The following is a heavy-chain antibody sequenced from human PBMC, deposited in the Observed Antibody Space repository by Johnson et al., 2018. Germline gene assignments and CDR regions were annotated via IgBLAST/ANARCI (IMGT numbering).Heavy chain of an antibody. Sequence: VQLVQSVGGLVQPGGSLRLSCAASGFTFSSYAMSWVRQAPGKGLEWVSAISGSGGSTYYADSVKGRFTISRDNSKNTVCLQMNSLRAEDTAVYYCAKEGAGYNQRSPLIDIWGRGTMVTVSS. CDR3: AKEGAGYNQRSPLIDI. D-gene: IGHD5-24*01. J-gene: IGHJ3*02. CDR1: GFTFSSYA. V-gene: IGHV3-23*04. CDR2: ISGSGGST.